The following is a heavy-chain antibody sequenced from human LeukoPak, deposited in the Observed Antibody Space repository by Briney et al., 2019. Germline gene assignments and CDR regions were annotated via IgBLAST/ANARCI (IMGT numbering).Heavy chain of an antibody. D-gene: IGHD6-19*01. Sequence: VASVKVSCKASGYTFTDYYIHWVRQAPGQGLEWMGRIIPNNGDTNCAQNFQGRVTMTRDTSISTAYMELSSLRSDDTAVYYCARGSWLAKGGFFDYWGQGTLVTVSS. V-gene: IGHV1-2*06. CDR1: GYTFTDYY. CDR3: ARGSWLAKGGFFDY. J-gene: IGHJ4*02. CDR2: IIPNNGDT.